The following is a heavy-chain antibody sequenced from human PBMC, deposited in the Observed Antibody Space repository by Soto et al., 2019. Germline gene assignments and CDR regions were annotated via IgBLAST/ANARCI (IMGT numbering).Heavy chain of an antibody. D-gene: IGHD3-10*01. CDR2: IRGSGDNT. CDR1: GFTFSSYS. J-gene: IGHJ4*02. CDR3: AKSPTMVRGLIFDY. Sequence: EVQLLESGGGLVQPGGSLRLSCAASGFTFSSYSLSWVRQAPGKGLDWVSAIRGSGDNTYYADSVKGRFTISRDNTKNTLYLQMNSLRAEDTAVYHCAKSPTMVRGLIFDYWGQGALVTVSS. V-gene: IGHV3-23*01.